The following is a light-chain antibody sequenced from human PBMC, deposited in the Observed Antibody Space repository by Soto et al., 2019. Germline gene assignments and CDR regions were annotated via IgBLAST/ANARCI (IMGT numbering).Light chain of an antibody. J-gene: IGLJ1*01. V-gene: IGLV2-23*02. CDR1: SSDVGTYHL. Sequence: QSVLTQPASVSGSPGQSITISCTGTSSDVGTYHLVSWHQQHPGKAPKLKIYEVSKRPSGVSTRFSGSKSGDTASLTISGLQAEDEADYYCCSYVAGTSYVFGSGTKVTVL. CDR3: CSYVAGTSYV. CDR2: EVS.